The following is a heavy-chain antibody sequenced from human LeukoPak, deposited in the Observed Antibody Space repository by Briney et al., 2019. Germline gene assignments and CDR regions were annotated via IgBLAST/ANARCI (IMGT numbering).Heavy chain of an antibody. V-gene: IGHV3-30-3*01. D-gene: IGHD3-10*01. J-gene: IGHJ4*02. Sequence: GGSLRLSCAASGFTFSSYAMHWVRQAPGKGLEWVAVISYDGSNKYYADSVKGRFTISRDNSKNTLYLQMNSLRAEDTAVYYCARDWARLLWFGELWHGDFDYWGQGTLVTVSS. CDR1: GFTFSSYA. CDR3: ARDWARLLWFGELWHGDFDY. CDR2: ISYDGSNK.